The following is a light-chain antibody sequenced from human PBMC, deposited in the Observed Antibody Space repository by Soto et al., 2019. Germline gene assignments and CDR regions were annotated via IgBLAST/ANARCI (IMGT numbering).Light chain of an antibody. Sequence: EIVLTQSPATLSLSPGERATLSCRASQSVSHNLAWYQQRPGQAPRLLIYAASYRATGIPARFSGSGSGTGFTLTISSLEPEDFGVYYCQQYNNWPRATFGGGTKVEIK. CDR3: QQYNNWPRAT. CDR1: QSVSHN. CDR2: AAS. V-gene: IGKV3-11*01. J-gene: IGKJ4*01.